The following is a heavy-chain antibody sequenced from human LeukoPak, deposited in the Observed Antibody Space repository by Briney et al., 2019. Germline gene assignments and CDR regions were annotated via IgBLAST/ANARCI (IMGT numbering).Heavy chain of an antibody. D-gene: IGHD4-17*01. CDR3: ARWARYGDYPDAFDI. CDR2: INHSGST. V-gene: IGHV4-34*01. J-gene: IGHJ3*02. Sequence: SETLSLTCTVSGGSISGYYWSWIRQPPGKGLEWIGEINHSGSTNYNPSLKSRVTISVDTSKNQFSLKLSSVTAADTAVYYCARWARYGDYPDAFDIWGQGTMVTVSS. CDR1: GGSISGYY.